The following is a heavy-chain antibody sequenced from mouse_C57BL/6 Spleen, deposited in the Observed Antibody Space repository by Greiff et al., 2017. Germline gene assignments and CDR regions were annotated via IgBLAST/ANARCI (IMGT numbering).Heavy chain of an antibody. J-gene: IGHJ1*03. CDR3: ATTMVTDWYCEV. Sequence: QVQLKQSGPELVKPGASVKISCKASGYAFSSSWMNWVKQRPGKGLEWIGRIYPGDGDTNYNGKFKGKATLTADKSSSTAYMQLSSLTSEDSAVYFCATTMVTDWYCEVWGTGTTVTVAS. CDR2: IYPGDGDT. CDR1: GYAFSSSW. V-gene: IGHV1-82*01. D-gene: IGHD2-2*01.